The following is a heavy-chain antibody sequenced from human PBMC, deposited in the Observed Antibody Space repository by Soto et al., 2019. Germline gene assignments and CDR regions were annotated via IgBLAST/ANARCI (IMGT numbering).Heavy chain of an antibody. CDR2: FDHSGRT. CDR1: GGSFSCYY. J-gene: IGHJ4*02. D-gene: IGHD2-8*02. Sequence: SETLSLTFAVYGGSFSCYYWTWIRQPPGTWLEWIGEFDHSGRTNXXPSLKSRVXISVDTSKNQFXLKLTXVTSADTAVYYCARDKITGQFDYWGQGTLVTVSS. V-gene: IGHV4-34*01. CDR3: ARDKITGQFDY.